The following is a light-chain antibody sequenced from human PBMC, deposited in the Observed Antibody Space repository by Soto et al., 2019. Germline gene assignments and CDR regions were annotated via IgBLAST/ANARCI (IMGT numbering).Light chain of an antibody. CDR2: AAS. CDR3: QQYNSYSET. CDR1: QGISSY. Sequence: IQLTQSPSSLSASVGDRVTITCRASQGISSYLAWYQQKPGKAPKLLIYAASTLQSGVPSRFSGSGSGTEFTFTISSLQPDDFATYYCQQYNSYSETFGQGTKVDIK. J-gene: IGKJ1*01. V-gene: IGKV1-9*01.